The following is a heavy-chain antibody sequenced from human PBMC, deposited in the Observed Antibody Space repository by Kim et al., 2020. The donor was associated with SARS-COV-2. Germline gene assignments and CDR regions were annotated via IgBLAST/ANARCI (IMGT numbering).Heavy chain of an antibody. J-gene: IGHJ4*02. CDR2: SRYA. D-gene: IGHD6-13*01. V-gene: IGHV3-11*05. CDR3: ARASSWYL. Sequence: SRYANYADSVKGRFTNSRDNAKNSLYLQMNSLRAEDTAIYYCARASSWYLWGQGTLVTVSS.